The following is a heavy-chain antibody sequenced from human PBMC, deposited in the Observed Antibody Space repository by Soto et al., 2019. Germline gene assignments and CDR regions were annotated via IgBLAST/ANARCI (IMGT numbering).Heavy chain of an antibody. Sequence: GGSLRLSCAASGFTFDDYAMHWVRQAPGKGLEWVSGISWNSGSIAYADFVKGRFTISRDNAKNSLYLQMNSLRAEDTALDYCAKSKQLVRYFQHWGQGTMVTVSS. CDR1: GFTFDDYA. D-gene: IGHD6-6*01. V-gene: IGHV3-9*01. CDR2: ISWNSGSI. J-gene: IGHJ1*01. CDR3: AKSKQLVRYFQH.